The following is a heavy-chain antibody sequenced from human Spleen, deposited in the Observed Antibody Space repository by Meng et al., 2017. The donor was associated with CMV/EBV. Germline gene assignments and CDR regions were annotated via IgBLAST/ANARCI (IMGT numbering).Heavy chain of an antibody. Sequence: SCKASGGTFSSYTISWVRQAPGQGLEWMGWISAYNGNTNYAQKLQGRVTMTTDTSTSTAYMELRSLRSDDTAVYYCARGMYSSGDDYWGQGTLVTVSS. CDR3: ARGMYSSGDDY. D-gene: IGHD6-19*01. CDR2: ISAYNGNT. CDR1: GGTFSSYT. V-gene: IGHV1-18*01. J-gene: IGHJ4*02.